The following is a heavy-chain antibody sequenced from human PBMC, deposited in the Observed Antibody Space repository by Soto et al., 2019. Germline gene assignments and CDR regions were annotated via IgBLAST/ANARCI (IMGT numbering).Heavy chain of an antibody. CDR2: ISWNSGSI. CDR1: GFTFDDYA. D-gene: IGHD6-13*01. J-gene: IGHJ4*02. Sequence: PGGSLRLSCAASGFTFDDYAMHWVRQAPGKGLEWVSGISWNSGSIGYADSVKGRFTISRDNAKNSLYLQMNSLRAEDTALYYCAKATHPIAAAGNSETFDYWGQGTLVTVSS. V-gene: IGHV3-9*01. CDR3: AKATHPIAAAGNSETFDY.